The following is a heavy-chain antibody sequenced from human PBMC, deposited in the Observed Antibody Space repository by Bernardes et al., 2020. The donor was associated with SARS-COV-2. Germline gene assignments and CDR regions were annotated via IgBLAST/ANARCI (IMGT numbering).Heavy chain of an antibody. Sequence: GRSLRLSCVGSGFTFRRYGMHWVRQAPGKGLEWVEVIRYDGSKEENVDSVKGRFTISRDNSKQTLYLQMNNLTSEDTAVYYCAQGAERGTFDYWGQGTPVTVSS. CDR1: GFTFRRYG. J-gene: IGHJ4*02. CDR2: IRYDGSKE. CDR3: AQGAERGTFDY. V-gene: IGHV3-30*03. D-gene: IGHD1-26*01.